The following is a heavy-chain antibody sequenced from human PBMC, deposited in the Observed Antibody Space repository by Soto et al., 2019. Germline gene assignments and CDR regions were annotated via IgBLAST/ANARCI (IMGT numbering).Heavy chain of an antibody. J-gene: IGHJ4*02. CDR1: GGYISSSDW. V-gene: IGHV4-4*02. CDR3: ARHYYDSSGYYRYFDD. Sequence: PSETLSVTCAVSGGYISSSDWWSWVRKPPGKGLEWIGEIYHSGSTNYNPSLKSRVTISVDKSKNQFSLKLSSVTAADTAVYYCARHYYDSSGYYRYFDDWGQGTLVTVSS. D-gene: IGHD3-22*01. CDR2: IYHSGST.